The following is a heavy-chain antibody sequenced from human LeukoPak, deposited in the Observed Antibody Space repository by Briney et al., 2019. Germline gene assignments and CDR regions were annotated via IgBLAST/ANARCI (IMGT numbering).Heavy chain of an antibody. J-gene: IGHJ4*02. Sequence: SQTLPHTCTVSGGSISRGDCYWSWIRQPPGKGLEWIGYIYYSGSTYYNPSLKSRLTISIDTSKSQFSLKLSSVTAADTAVYFCARVPRDGWYGGRGDFWGQRTLVTVSS. CDR3: ARVPRDGWYGGRGDF. CDR1: GGSISRGDCY. V-gene: IGHV4-30-4*01. CDR2: IYYSGST. D-gene: IGHD3-10*01.